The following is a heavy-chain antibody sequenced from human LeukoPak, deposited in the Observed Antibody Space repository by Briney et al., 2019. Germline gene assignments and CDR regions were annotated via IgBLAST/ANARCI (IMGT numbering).Heavy chain of an antibody. Sequence: GRSLRLSCAASGFTFSSYSMNWVRQAPGKGLEWVSSISSSSSYIYYADSVKGRFTISRDNAKNSLYLQMNSLRAEDTAVYYCARAIGYYYGSGSYAFDIWGQGTMVTVSS. J-gene: IGHJ3*02. D-gene: IGHD3-10*01. CDR3: ARAIGYYYGSGSYAFDI. CDR2: ISSSSSYI. CDR1: GFTFSSYS. V-gene: IGHV3-21*01.